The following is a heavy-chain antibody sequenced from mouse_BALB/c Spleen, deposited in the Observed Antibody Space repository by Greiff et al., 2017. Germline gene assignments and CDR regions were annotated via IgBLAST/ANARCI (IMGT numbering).Heavy chain of an antibody. D-gene: IGHD1-1*01. Sequence: VQRVESGPGLVAPSQSLSITCTVSGFSLTGYGVNWVRQPPGKGLEWLGMIWGDGSTDYNSALKSRLSISKDNSKSQVFLKMNSLQTDDTARYYCARDHYYGSSYWYFDVWGAGTTVTVSS. CDR3: ARDHYYGSSYWYFDV. CDR1: GFSLTGYG. CDR2: IWGDGST. J-gene: IGHJ1*01. V-gene: IGHV2-6-7*01.